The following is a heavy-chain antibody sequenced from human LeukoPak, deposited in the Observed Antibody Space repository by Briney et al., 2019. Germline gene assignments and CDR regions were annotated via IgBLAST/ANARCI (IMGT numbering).Heavy chain of an antibody. CDR1: GFTVSSNY. Sequence: GGSLRLSCAASGFTVSSNYMSWVRQAPGKGLEWVSVIYSGGSTYYADSVKGRFTISRDNAKNSLYLQMNTLRAEDTAVYYCARVPYDYWGQGTLVTVSS. CDR3: ARVPYDY. V-gene: IGHV3-66*01. CDR2: IYSGGST. J-gene: IGHJ4*02.